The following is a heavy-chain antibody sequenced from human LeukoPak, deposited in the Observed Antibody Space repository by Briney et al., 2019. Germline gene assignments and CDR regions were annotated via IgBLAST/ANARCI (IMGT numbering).Heavy chain of an antibody. J-gene: IGHJ4*02. CDR3: ARLVDYYGSGSYYFDY. D-gene: IGHD3-10*01. Sequence: PSETLSFTCTVSGGSISSYYWSWIRQPPGKGLEWIGYIYYSGSTNYNPSLKSRVTISVDTSKNQFSLKLSSVTAADTAVYYCARLVDYYGSGSYYFDYWGQGTLVTVSS. CDR1: GGSISSYY. CDR2: IYYSGST. V-gene: IGHV4-59*08.